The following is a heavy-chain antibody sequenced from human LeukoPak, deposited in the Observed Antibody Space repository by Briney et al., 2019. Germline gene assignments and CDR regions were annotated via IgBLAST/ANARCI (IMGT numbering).Heavy chain of an antibody. CDR2: IYPGDSDT. CDR3: AGQDIVVVATATRAFDI. V-gene: IGHV5-51*01. CDR1: GYSSTSYW. J-gene: IGHJ3*02. D-gene: IGHD2-15*01. Sequence: GKSLKISCTGSGYSSTSYWIAWVRQMPGKGLEWMGIIYPGDSDTRYSPSFQGQVTISADKSISTAYLQWNNLKASDTAMYYCAGQDIVVVATATRAFDIWGQGTMVTVSS.